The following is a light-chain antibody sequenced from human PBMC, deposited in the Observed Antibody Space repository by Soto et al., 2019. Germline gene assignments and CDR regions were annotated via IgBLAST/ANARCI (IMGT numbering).Light chain of an antibody. CDR3: QQYVSSPWA. CDR2: GAS. CDR1: QSVTNSF. V-gene: IGKV3-20*01. J-gene: IGKJ1*01. Sequence: EIALAQSLGTLSLSPGERATLSCMASQSVTNSFLAWYQQKPGQAPRLLIYGASRRATGIPDRFTGSGSGTDFTLTISRLEPEDFAVYYCQQYVSSPWAFGQGTKVDIK.